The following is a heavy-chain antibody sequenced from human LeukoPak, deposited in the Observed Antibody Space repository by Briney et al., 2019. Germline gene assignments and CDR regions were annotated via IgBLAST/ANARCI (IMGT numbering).Heavy chain of an antibody. D-gene: IGHD3-10*01. CDR2: IYSGEST. Sequence: GGSLTLSCAASGFTASTKYMSWVRQAPGKGLEWVSIIYSGESTYYAESVKGQFIVSRDNSKNTLYLQMNSLRVDDTAVYSCARVGDHYHWYFDLWGRGTLVTVSS. CDR1: GFTASTKY. J-gene: IGHJ2*01. CDR3: ARVGDHYHWYFDL. V-gene: IGHV3-53*01.